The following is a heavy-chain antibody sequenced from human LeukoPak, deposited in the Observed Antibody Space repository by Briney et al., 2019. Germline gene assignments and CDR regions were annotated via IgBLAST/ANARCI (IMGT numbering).Heavy chain of an antibody. Sequence: SETLSLTCTVSGGSISSSSYYWGWIRQPPGKGLEWIGSIYYSGSTYYNPSLKSRVTISVDTSKNQFSLKLSSVTAADTAVYYRARSIVLLLRALGTNWFDPWGQGTLVTVSS. D-gene: IGHD3-22*01. CDR2: IYYSGST. CDR1: GGSISSSSYY. J-gene: IGHJ5*02. V-gene: IGHV4-39*07. CDR3: ARSIVLLLRALGTNWFDP.